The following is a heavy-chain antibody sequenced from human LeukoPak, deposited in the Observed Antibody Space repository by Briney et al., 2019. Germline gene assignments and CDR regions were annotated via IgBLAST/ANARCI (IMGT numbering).Heavy chain of an antibody. Sequence: GGSLRLSCAASGFTVSSNYMSWVRQAPGKGLEWVSVIYSGGSTYYADFVKGRFTISRDNSKNTLYLQMNSLRAEDTAVYYCTREAIATGYAYDWGQGTLVTVFS. D-gene: IGHD3-16*01. V-gene: IGHV3-53*01. CDR2: IYSGGST. CDR1: GFTVSSNY. J-gene: IGHJ4*02. CDR3: TREAIATGYAYD.